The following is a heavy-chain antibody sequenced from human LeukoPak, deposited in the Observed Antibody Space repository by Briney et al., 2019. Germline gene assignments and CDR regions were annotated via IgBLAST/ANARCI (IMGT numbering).Heavy chain of an antibody. D-gene: IGHD3-3*01. V-gene: IGHV4-59*01. Sequence: RPSETLSLTCSVSGGSISSYYWSWIRQPPGKGLEWIGYIYYSGSVNYNPSLKGRVTMSADASNNQFSLNLTSVTAADTAVYFRARSGYYDFWSGYYVYWGQGTLVTVSS. J-gene: IGHJ4*02. CDR2: IYYSGSV. CDR1: GGSISSYY. CDR3: ARSGYYDFWSGYYVY.